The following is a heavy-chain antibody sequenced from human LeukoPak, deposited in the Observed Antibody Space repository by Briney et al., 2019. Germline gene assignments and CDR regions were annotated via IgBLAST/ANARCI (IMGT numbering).Heavy chain of an antibody. J-gene: IGHJ3*02. CDR1: GGSFSGYY. CDR2: IYHSGST. CDR3: ARHEQWELLGAFDI. Sequence: SETLSLTCAVYGGSFSGYYWSWIRQPPGKGLEWIGSIYHSGSTYYKPSLKSRVTISVDTSKNQFSLKLSSVTAADTAVYYCARHEQWELLGAFDIWGQGTMVTVSS. V-gene: IGHV4-34*01. D-gene: IGHD1-26*01.